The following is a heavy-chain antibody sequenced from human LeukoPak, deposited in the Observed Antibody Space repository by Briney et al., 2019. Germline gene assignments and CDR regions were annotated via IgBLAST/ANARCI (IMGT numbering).Heavy chain of an antibody. CDR2: INPSGGST. J-gene: IGHJ4*02. D-gene: IGHD5-18*01. V-gene: IGHV1-46*01. CDR3: GRNSAGYSYGYEDY. CDR1: GYTFTSYY. Sequence: ASVKVSCYAVGYTFTSYYMNSVRRSPGQGLEWLGVINPSGGSTSYAQQFQGRVTMPRDMSTSTVYMKLSSLRSEDTAVYYCGRNSAGYSYGYEDYWGQGTLVTVSS.